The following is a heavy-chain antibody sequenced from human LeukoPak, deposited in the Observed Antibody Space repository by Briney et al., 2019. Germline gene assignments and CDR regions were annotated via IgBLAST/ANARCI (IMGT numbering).Heavy chain of an antibody. D-gene: IGHD2-21*01. CDR1: GFSLSTSGMC. J-gene: IGHJ4*02. V-gene: IGHV2-70*11. CDR3: ARTGDYSRHFDS. CDR2: IDWDDDK. Sequence: SGPALVKPTKALTLTCTLSGFSLSTSGMCVSWIRQPPGKALEWLARIDWDDDKYYSTSLKTRLTISKDTSKNQVVLTMTNMDPVDTATYYCARTGDYSRHFDSWGQGTLVTVFS.